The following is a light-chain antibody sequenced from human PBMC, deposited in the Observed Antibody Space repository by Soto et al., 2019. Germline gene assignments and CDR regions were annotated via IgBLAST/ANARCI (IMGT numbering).Light chain of an antibody. J-gene: IGLJ3*02. V-gene: IGLV1-51*02. Sequence: QSVLTQPPSVSAAPGQKVSISCSGSTSNIASNYVSWFRQVPGTAPQIVIYENDKRPPGIPERFSAYRSGTSATLDISGLQAGDEAHYYCGTWDSSLSTGVFGGGTKLTVL. CDR3: GTWDSSLSTGV. CDR1: TSNIASNY. CDR2: END.